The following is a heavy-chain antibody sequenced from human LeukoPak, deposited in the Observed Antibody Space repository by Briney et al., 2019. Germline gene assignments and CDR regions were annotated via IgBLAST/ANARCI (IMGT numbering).Heavy chain of an antibody. D-gene: IGHD3-3*01. CDR1: GGSFSGYY. CDR3: ARQGGGTIFGRPAKPFDY. CDR2: INHSGST. J-gene: IGHJ4*02. V-gene: IGHV4-34*01. Sequence: SETLSLTCAVYGGSFSGYYWSRIRQPPGKGLEWIGEINHSGSTNYNPSLKSRVTISVDTSKNQFSLKLSSVTAADTAVYYCARQGGGTIFGRPAKPFDYWGQGTLVTVSS.